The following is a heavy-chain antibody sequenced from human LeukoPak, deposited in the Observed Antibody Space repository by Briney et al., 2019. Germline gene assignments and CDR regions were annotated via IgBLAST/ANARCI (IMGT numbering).Heavy chain of an antibody. Sequence: GGSLRLSCAASGFTFSRYEMNWVRQAQGKGLEWVSYISSSGSTIYYADSVQGRFNISRDNSKNSLYLQMNSLRADDTAVYYCAREPRYSYGLNGMDVWGQGTTVTVSS. D-gene: IGHD5-18*01. V-gene: IGHV3-48*03. CDR1: GFTFSRYE. CDR2: ISSSGSTI. CDR3: AREPRYSYGLNGMDV. J-gene: IGHJ6*02.